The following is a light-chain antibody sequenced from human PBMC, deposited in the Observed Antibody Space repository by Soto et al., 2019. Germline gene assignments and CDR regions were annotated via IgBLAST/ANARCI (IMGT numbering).Light chain of an antibody. V-gene: IGKV1-27*01. CDR3: QKYNSAPWT. CDR1: QSISNY. Sequence: IQMTHAPSSRSASVGDGVTITFRSSQSISNYLAWYQQKPGTVPKLLISAASTLQTGVTSRFSGGGSGTDFTLTISSLQPEDVATYYCQKYNSAPWTGGHGTQVAIK. J-gene: IGKJ1*01. CDR2: AAS.